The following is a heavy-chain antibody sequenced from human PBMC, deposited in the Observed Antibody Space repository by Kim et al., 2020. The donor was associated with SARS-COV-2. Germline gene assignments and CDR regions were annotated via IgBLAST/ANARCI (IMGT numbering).Heavy chain of an antibody. D-gene: IGHD5-12*01. Sequence: KGRFTISRDNAKNSLYLQMNSLRAEDTAVYYCARDSLRLRVATITGWFDPWGQGTLVTVSS. J-gene: IGHJ5*02. CDR3: ARDSLRLRVATITGWFDP. V-gene: IGHV3-11*06.